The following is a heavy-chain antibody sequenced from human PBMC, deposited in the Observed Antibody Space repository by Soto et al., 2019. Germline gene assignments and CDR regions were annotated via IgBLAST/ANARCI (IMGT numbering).Heavy chain of an antibody. CDR3: ARERGGYSYGDY. V-gene: IGHV1-18*01. D-gene: IGHD5-18*01. CDR1: GYTFTRYG. CDR2: VNIYEGST. Sequence: QVQLVQSGAEVKKPGASVKVSCKASGYTFTRYGITWVRQAPGQGLEWMGWVNIYEGSTNYAQKFQGRVTMTTDTSTSTVYLELRSLRSDDTAIYYCARERGGYSYGDYWGQGTLVTVSS. J-gene: IGHJ4*02.